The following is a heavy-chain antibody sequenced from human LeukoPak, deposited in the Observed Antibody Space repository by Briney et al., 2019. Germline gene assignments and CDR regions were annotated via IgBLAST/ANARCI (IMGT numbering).Heavy chain of an antibody. D-gene: IGHD1-7*01. CDR3: AKSTRVNSRDYVMDV. Sequence: GGSLRLYCAASGFFFSSYGMHWVRQAPGKGLEWVAGTSYDGTNKFYGDSVKGRFTISRDNSQNTLCLQMDSLRAEDTAVYYCAKSTRVNSRDYVMDVWGQGTTVTVFS. CDR2: TSYDGTNK. J-gene: IGHJ6*02. CDR1: GFFFSSYG. V-gene: IGHV3-30*18.